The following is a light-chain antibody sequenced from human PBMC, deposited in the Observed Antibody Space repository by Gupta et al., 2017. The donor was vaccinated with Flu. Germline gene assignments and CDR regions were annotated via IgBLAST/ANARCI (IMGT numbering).Light chain of an antibody. Sequence: DIVLTQSPATLPLSPGERATLSCRASQSIRSFLAWYQHKPGQAPRLLIYDASNRATAIPARFSGSGSGTDFTLTISSLEPEDFAIYFCQERSNWPSLTFGGGTKVEVK. V-gene: IGKV3-11*01. CDR2: DAS. J-gene: IGKJ4*01. CDR1: QSIRSF. CDR3: QERSNWPSLT.